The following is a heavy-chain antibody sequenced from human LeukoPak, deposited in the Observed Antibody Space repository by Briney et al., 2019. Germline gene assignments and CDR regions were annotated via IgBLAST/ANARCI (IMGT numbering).Heavy chain of an antibody. Sequence: SETLSLTCAVYGGSFSGYYWSWIRQPPGKGLEWIGEINHSGSTNYNPSLKSRVTISVDTSKNQFSLKLSSVTAADTAVYYCAGPVARNYWGQGTLVIVSS. CDR3: AGPVARNY. V-gene: IGHV4-34*01. CDR2: INHSGST. CDR1: GGSFSGYY. J-gene: IGHJ4*02. D-gene: IGHD6-19*01.